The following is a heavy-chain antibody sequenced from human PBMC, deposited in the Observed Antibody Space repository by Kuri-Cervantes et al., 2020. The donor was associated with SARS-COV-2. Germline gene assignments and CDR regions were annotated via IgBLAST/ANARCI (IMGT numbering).Heavy chain of an antibody. CDR3: TREAYDYNMGFDS. CDR1: GFTFGDYA. J-gene: IGHJ4*02. V-gene: IGHV3-30-3*01. D-gene: IGHD4-11*01. Sequence: GESLKISCTASGFTFGDYAMHWVRQAPGTGLEWVAVVSYNGTNKYYADSVKGRFTISRDNSRNIVYLQMNSLRPEDTALYYCTREAYDYNMGFDSWGQGTLVTVSS. CDR2: VSYNGTNK.